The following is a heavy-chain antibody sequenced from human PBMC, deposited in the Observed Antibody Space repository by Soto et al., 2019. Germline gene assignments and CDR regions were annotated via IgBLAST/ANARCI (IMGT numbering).Heavy chain of an antibody. CDR1: GDSITSTSYY. J-gene: IGHJ4*02. Sequence: SETLSLTCTVSGDSITSTSYYWGWMRQPSGKGLEWIGCIHYSGSTYYNPSLRSRVTSSVDTSKNQFSLKVSSVTAADTAVYYCARRLFSSTWPSYFDYWGEGTLVTVSS. D-gene: IGHD6-13*01. CDR2: IHYSGST. CDR3: ARRLFSSTWPSYFDY. V-gene: IGHV4-39*01.